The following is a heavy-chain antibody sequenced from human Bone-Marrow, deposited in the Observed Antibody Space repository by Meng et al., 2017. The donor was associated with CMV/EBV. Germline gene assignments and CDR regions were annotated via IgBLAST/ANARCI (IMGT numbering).Heavy chain of an antibody. CDR1: GGSISSSNW. CDR2: IYHSGST. Sequence: SETLSLTCAVSGGSISSSNWWSWVRQPPGKGLEWIGEIYHSGSTNYNPSLKSRVTISVDKSKNQFSLKLSSVTAADTAVYYCARSRRRIVVVPAAIDYYYYGMDVWGQGTTVTIYS. V-gene: IGHV4-4*02. J-gene: IGHJ6*02. CDR3: ARSRRRIVVVPAAIDYYYYGMDV. D-gene: IGHD2-2*02.